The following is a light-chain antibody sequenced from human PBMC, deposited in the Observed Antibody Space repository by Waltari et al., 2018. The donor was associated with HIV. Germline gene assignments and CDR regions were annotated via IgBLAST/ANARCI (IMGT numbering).Light chain of an antibody. CDR1: NSDFGSYDF. V-gene: IGLV2-14*01. CDR2: DVR. CDR3: SSWTSSTTLV. J-gene: IGLJ1*01. Sequence: QSALTHPASVYGSPGQSITISCTGTNSDFGSYDFVSWYQQYPVKAPRLIISDVRNRPSGISSRFSGSKYGYTASLTISGLRAEDEADYFCSSWTSSTTLVFGTGTKVTVL.